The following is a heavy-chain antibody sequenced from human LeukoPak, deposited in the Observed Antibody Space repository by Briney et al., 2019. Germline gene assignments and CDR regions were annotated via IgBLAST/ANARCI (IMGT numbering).Heavy chain of an antibody. D-gene: IGHD3-10*01. CDR3: ATHHYGSGSYFLEH. J-gene: IGHJ5*02. CDR2: IRYDGSNK. V-gene: IGHV3-30*02. CDR1: GFTFSSYG. Sequence: GGSLRLSCAASGFTFSSYGMHWVRQAPGKGLEWVAFIRYDGSNKYYADSVKGRFTISRDNSKNTLYLQMNSLRAEDTAVYYCATHHYGSGSYFLEHWGQGTLVTVSS.